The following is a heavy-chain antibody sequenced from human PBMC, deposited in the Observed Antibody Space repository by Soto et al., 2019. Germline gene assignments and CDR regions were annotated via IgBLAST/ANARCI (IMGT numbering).Heavy chain of an antibody. CDR3: AADLGTSALFDY. J-gene: IGHJ4*02. Sequence: GASVKVSCXASGFTFTSSAMQWVRQARGQRLEWIGWIVVGSGNTNYAQKFQERVTITRDMSTSTAYMELSSLRSEDTAVYYCAADLGTSALFDYWGQGTLVTVSS. D-gene: IGHD1-7*01. V-gene: IGHV1-58*02. CDR2: IVVGSGNT. CDR1: GFTFTSSA.